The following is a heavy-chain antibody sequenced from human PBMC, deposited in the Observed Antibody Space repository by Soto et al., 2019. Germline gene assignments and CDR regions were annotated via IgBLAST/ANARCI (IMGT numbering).Heavy chain of an antibody. CDR3: VCGGNFFVY. V-gene: IGHV3-7*01. D-gene: IGHD3-16*01. CDR2: INQDGSER. CDR1: GFTFSTYW. Sequence: EVQLVESGGGLVQPGGSLRLPCAASGFTFSTYWMTWVRQPPGKGLEWVASINQDGSERYYVDSVRGRFTISRDNAKNSLYLQMNSLRDEDTDVYYCVCGGNFFVYCGQGTLVTVSP. J-gene: IGHJ4*02.